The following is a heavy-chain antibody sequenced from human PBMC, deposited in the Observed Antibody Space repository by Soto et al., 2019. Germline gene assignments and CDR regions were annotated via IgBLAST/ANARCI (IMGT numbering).Heavy chain of an antibody. CDR2: ISWNSGSI. J-gene: IGHJ6*03. CDR1: GFTFDDYA. Sequence: EVQLVESGGGLVQPGRSLRLSCAASGFTFDDYARHWVRQAPGKGLEWVSGISWNSGSIGYADSVKGRFTISRDNAKNCLYLQMNSLRTEDTALYYCAAAPYSSGWYPDRSYYYNRDVWGKGTTVTFSS. CDR3: AAAPYSSGWYPDRSYYYNRDV. V-gene: IGHV3-9*01. D-gene: IGHD6-19*01.